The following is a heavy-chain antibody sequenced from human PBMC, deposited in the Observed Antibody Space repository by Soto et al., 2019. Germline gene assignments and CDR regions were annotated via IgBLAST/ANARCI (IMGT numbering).Heavy chain of an antibody. CDR1: GGSISNYY. CDR3: ARARRGNYGYHSYFDY. CDR2: IYYSGST. V-gene: IGHV4-59*01. D-gene: IGHD3-10*01. J-gene: IGHJ4*02. Sequence: SETLSLTCTVSGGSISNYYWSWIRQPPGKGLEWIGYIYYSGSTNYNPSLKSRVTISVDTSKNQFSLKLSSVTAADTAVYSCARARRGNYGYHSYFDYWGQGTLVTVSS.